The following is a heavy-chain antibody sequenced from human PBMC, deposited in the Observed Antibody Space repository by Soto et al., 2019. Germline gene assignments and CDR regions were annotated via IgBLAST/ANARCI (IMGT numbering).Heavy chain of an antibody. V-gene: IGHV4-34*01. D-gene: IGHD1-1*01. Sequence: QVQLQQWGAGLLKPSETLSLTCAVYGGSVSGANYYWSWIRQPPGKGLEWIGAMSHSGGTHFNPSLKSRVTIWVDTSTNQFSLKMSSVTAPDTALYYCARVERGTATTVVDAFDIWGPGTMVTVSS. CDR2: MSHSGGT. CDR3: ARVERGTATTVVDAFDI. J-gene: IGHJ3*02. CDR1: GGSVSGANYY.